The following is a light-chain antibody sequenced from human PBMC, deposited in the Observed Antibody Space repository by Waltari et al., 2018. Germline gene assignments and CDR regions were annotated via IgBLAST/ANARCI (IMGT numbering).Light chain of an antibody. V-gene: IGLV2-14*01. J-gene: IGLJ3*02. CDR1: DSDVGAYDF. CDR3: SSYAGNPV. Sequence: QSALTQPASVSGSPGQSITISCSGTDSDVGAYDFVSWYQQHPGKAPHLIIYEVSNRPSGISNRFSASKSGNTASLTVSGLQAEDEANYYCSSYAGNPVFGGGTKLTVL. CDR2: EVS.